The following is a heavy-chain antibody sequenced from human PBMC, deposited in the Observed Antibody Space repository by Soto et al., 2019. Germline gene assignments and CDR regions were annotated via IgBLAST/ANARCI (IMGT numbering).Heavy chain of an antibody. Sequence: ASVKVSCKASGYTFTDYYMHWVRQAPGQALEWMGSISPNSGDTNYAQKFQGRVIVTRDTSTSTAYMELSRLRSDDTAVYYCARKMPCIAFPIWAQGPMV. V-gene: IGHV1-2*02. CDR2: ISPNSGDT. CDR1: GYTFTDYY. D-gene: IGHD2-2*01. CDR3: ARKMPCIAFPI. J-gene: IGHJ3*02.